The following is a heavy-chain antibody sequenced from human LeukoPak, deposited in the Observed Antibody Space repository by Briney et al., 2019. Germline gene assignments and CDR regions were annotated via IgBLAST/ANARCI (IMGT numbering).Heavy chain of an antibody. Sequence: HPGGSLRLSCAASEFTFNNYAMSWVRQAPGKGLEWVSVFYVGGATYYADSVKGRFTISRDNSENTLYLQMKSLRAEDTAVYYCARGDGYNFFDYWGQGTLVTVSS. V-gene: IGHV3-23*03. D-gene: IGHD5-24*01. CDR3: ARGDGYNFFDY. CDR2: FYVGGAT. J-gene: IGHJ4*02. CDR1: EFTFNNYA.